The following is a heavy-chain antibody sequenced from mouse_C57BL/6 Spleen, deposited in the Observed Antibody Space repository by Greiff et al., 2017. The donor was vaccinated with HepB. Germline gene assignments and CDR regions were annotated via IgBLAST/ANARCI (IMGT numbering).Heavy chain of an antibody. V-gene: IGHV1-64*01. D-gene: IGHD1-1*01. CDR2: IHPNSGST. Sequence: QVQLQQPGAELVMPGASVKLSCKASGYTFTSYWMHWVKQRPGQGLEWIGMIHPNSGSTNYNEKFKSKATLTVDKSSSTAYMQLSSLTSEDSAVYYCARNYYGFYAMDYWGQGTSVTVSS. CDR3: ARNYYGFYAMDY. J-gene: IGHJ4*01. CDR1: GYTFTSYW.